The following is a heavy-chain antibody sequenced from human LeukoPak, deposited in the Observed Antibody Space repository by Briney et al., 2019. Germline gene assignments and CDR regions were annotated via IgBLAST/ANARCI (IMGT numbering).Heavy chain of an antibody. Sequence: SGTLSLTCDGSSGSISSSNWWTWVRQPPGEGLEWIGEIQHTGTTDYSPSLKSRVTMSLDKSKNQFSLKLTSLTAADTAVYYCARGRGPLGFWGQGILVTVSS. CDR1: SGSISSSNW. V-gene: IGHV4-4*02. CDR2: IQHTGTT. J-gene: IGHJ4*02. D-gene: IGHD3-16*01. CDR3: ARGRGPLGF.